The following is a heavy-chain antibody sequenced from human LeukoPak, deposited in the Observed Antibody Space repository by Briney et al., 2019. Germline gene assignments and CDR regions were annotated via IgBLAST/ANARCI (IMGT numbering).Heavy chain of an antibody. CDR3: ARLAISHYYDSSGYYYFDY. V-gene: IGHV5-51*01. Sequence: GESLKISCKGSGYSFTSYWIGWVRQMPGKGLEWMGIIYPGDSDTRYSPSFQGQVTISADKSISTAYLQWSSLKASDTAMYYCARLAISHYYDSSGYYYFDYWGQGTLVTVSS. CDR2: IYPGDSDT. D-gene: IGHD3-22*01. CDR1: GYSFTSYW. J-gene: IGHJ4*02.